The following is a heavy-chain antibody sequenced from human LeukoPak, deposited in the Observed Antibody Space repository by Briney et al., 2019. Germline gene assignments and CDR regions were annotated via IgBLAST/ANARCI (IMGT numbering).Heavy chain of an antibody. CDR1: GFTFSSYG. D-gene: IGHD3-16*02. Sequence: SGGSLRLSCAASGFTFSSYGMHWVRQAPGKGLEWVAVIWYDGSNKYYADSVKGRFTISRDNSKNTLYLQMNSLRAEDTAVYYCARFEGFRGVIFTGMDVWGQGTTVTVSS. CDR2: IWYDGSNK. J-gene: IGHJ6*02. V-gene: IGHV3-33*01. CDR3: ARFEGFRGVIFTGMDV.